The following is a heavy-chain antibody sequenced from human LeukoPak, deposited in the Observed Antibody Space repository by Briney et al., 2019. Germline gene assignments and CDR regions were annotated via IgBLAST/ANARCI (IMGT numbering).Heavy chain of an antibody. CDR3: ARDPYNTILYRLVH. CDR1: GFAFGTYA. J-gene: IGHJ4*02. Sequence: EGSLRLSCAGSGFAFGTYAMSWVRQAPGMGLEWVSSISADGQVTYYADSVEGRFTVSRDNSKSTLYLQLNSLRAEDTATYYCARDPYNTILYRLVHWGQGTLVTVSS. CDR2: ISADGQVT. D-gene: IGHD3-10*01. V-gene: IGHV3-23*01.